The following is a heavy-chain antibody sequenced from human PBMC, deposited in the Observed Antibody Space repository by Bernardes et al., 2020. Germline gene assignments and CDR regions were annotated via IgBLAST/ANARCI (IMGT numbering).Heavy chain of an antibody. CDR2: IHHGGST. CDR1: GGSIHSTHW. Sequence: SATLTLTCAVSGGSIHSTHWWSWVRQPPGKGLEWIGEIHHGGSTNYNPSLKSRVTISVDKSKNHFSLKLSSVTAADTAVYYCARFAESSNYYYGMDVWGQGTTVTVSS. V-gene: IGHV4-4*02. CDR3: ARFAESSNYYYGMDV. D-gene: IGHD3-16*01. J-gene: IGHJ6*02.